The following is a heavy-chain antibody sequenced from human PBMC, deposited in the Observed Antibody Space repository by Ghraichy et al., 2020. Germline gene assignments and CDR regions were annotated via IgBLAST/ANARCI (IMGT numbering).Heavy chain of an antibody. D-gene: IGHD5/OR15-5a*01. Sequence: GGSLRLSCAASGFTFSSFRMHWVRQAPGKGLVWVSRINSDGSTTYADSVKGRFTISRDDAKNTLYLQMNSLRAEDTAVYYCARCVSLDYWGQGTLVTVSS. CDR1: GFTFSSFR. CDR2: INSDGST. J-gene: IGHJ4*02. V-gene: IGHV3-74*01. CDR3: ARCVSLDY.